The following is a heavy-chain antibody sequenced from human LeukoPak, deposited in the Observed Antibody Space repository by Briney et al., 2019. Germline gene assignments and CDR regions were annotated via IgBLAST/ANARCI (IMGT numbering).Heavy chain of an antibody. D-gene: IGHD5-18*01. CDR1: GGTFSSYA. J-gene: IGHJ5*02. CDR3: ARDVRLSTAMVIWFDP. CDR2: IIPIFGTA. V-gene: IGHV1-69*13. Sequence: SVKVSCKASGGTFSSYAISWVRQAPGQGLEWMGGIIPIFGTANYAQKFQGRVTITADESTSTAYMELSSLRSEDTAVYYCARDVRLSTAMVIWFDPWGQGTLVTASS.